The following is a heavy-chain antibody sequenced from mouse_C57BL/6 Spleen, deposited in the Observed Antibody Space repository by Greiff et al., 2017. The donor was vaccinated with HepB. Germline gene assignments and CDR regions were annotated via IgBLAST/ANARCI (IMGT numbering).Heavy chain of an antibody. CDR3: ARPGRVSSYVGY. D-gene: IGHD1-1*01. J-gene: IGHJ2*01. CDR1: GFTFSDYG. Sequence: EVKLQESGGGLVKPGGSLKLSCAASGFTFSDYGMHWVRQAPEKGLEWVAYISSGSSTIYYADTVKGRFTISRDKAKNTLFRQMTSLRSEDTAMYYCARPGRVSSYVGYWGQGTTLTVSS. V-gene: IGHV5-17*01. CDR2: ISSGSSTI.